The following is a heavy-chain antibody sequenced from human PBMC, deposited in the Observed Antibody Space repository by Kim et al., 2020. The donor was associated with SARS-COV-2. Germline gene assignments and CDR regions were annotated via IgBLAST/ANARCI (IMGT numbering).Heavy chain of an antibody. D-gene: IGHD1-26*01. CDR3: ATELVGPTPTGDY. V-gene: IGHV3-30*07. J-gene: IGHJ4*02. Sequence: DCEKVRHNISRNNSRNTMYLQMNSLRAEDTAVYYCATELVGPTPTGDYWGQGTLVTVSS.